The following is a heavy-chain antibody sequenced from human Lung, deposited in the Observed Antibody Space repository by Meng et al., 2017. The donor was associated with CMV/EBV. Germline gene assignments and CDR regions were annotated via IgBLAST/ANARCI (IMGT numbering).Heavy chain of an antibody. CDR2: VSSSGGTT. V-gene: IGHV3-23*01. CDR1: GFTFSSFA. D-gene: IGHD3-16*01. J-gene: IGHJ5*02. CDR3: AKPPAYYSS. Sequence: GGSXRLSCAASGFTFSSFAMSWVRQAPGRGLEWVSGVSSSGGTTSYADSVKGRFIISRDNSRNTVYLQMNSLRAEDTAIYYCAKPPAYYSSWGQGTVVTVDS.